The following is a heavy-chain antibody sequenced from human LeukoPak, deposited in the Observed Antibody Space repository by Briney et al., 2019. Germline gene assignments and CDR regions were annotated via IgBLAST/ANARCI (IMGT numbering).Heavy chain of an antibody. Sequence: SETLSLTCSVSGGSISSGRNSWSWLRQSAGEGLEWIGRIYSSGDTDYTPSLKSRVTISLDTSRSQFSLRVTSVTAADTAVYYCARLYSSSLLFDYWGQGTLVTVSS. CDR3: ARLYSSSLLFDY. CDR1: GGSISSGRNS. V-gene: IGHV4-61*02. D-gene: IGHD6-13*01. CDR2: IYSSGDT. J-gene: IGHJ4*02.